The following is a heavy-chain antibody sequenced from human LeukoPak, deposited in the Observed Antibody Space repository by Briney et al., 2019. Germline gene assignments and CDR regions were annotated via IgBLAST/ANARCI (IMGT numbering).Heavy chain of an antibody. Sequence: GGSLRLSCAASGFTFSSYWMHWVRQAPGKGLVWVSRINSDGSSTSYADSVKGRFTISRDNPKNTLYLQMNSLRAEDTAVYYCARVRYYDSSGYYFDYWGQGTLVTVSS. D-gene: IGHD3-22*01. V-gene: IGHV3-74*01. CDR2: INSDGSST. CDR3: ARVRYYDSSGYYFDY. CDR1: GFTFSSYW. J-gene: IGHJ4*02.